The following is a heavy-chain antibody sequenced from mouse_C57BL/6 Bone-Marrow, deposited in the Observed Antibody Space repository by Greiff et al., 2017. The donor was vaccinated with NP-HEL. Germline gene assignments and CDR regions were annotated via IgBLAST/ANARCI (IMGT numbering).Heavy chain of an antibody. D-gene: IGHD3-2*02. Sequence: QVQLQQPGAELVKPGASVKLSCKASGYTFTSYWMHWVKPRPGQGLEWIGMIHPNSGSTNYNAQFKSKATLTVATSSSTAYLQLSSLTSEDSAVYYCAREQLSRAWFAYWGQGTRVTVSA. CDR2: IHPNSGST. V-gene: IGHV1-64*01. CDR1: GYTFTSYW. CDR3: AREQLSRAWFAY. J-gene: IGHJ3*01.